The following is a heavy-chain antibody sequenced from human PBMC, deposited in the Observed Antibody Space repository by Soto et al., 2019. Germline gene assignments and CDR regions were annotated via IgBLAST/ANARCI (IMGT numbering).Heavy chain of an antibody. CDR1: GFMFTSSA. V-gene: IGHV1-58*01. CDR2: LVVGSGNT. J-gene: IGHJ4*02. CDR3: AAVPVLRFLKWLPAYFDY. Sequence: QMQVVQSGPEVKKPGTSVKVSCKTSGFMFTSSAVQWVRQARGQRLEWIGWLVVGSGNTHYAQHFQERVTLTRDMSTGTAHMELSSLRSEDTAVYYCAAVPVLRFLKWLPAYFDYWGQGTLVTVSS. D-gene: IGHD3-3*01.